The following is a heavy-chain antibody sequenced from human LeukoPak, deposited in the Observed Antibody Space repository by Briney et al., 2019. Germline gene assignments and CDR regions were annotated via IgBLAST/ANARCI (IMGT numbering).Heavy chain of an antibody. Sequence: GGSLRLSCAASGFTFSSYWMNWVRQAPGKGLEWVANIKQDGSEKYYVDSVKGRFTISRDNAKNSLYLQMITLRAEDTAVYYCARATSGYNFGYYYYYYYMDVWGKGTTVTVSS. CDR2: IKQDGSEK. D-gene: IGHD5-18*01. CDR3: ARATSGYNFGYYYYYYYMDV. V-gene: IGHV3-7*01. CDR1: GFTFSSYW. J-gene: IGHJ6*03.